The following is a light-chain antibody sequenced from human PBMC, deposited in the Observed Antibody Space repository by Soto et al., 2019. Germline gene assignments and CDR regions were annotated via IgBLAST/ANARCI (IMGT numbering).Light chain of an antibody. CDR3: HQSNNWPFT. Sequence: EILFTQSPATLSLSPGERATLSCRASPSVTNFLAWYQQKPGQAPRILIYGAFNRDTGIPARFSGIGSGTEFTLTIGSLQSEDFEVYYCHQSNNWPFTFGQGTRLEIK. V-gene: IGKV3D-15*01. J-gene: IGKJ5*01. CDR2: GAF. CDR1: PSVTNF.